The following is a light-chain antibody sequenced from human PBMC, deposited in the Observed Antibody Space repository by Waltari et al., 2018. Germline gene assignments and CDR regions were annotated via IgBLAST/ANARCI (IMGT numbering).Light chain of an antibody. V-gene: IGKV3-20*01. Sequence: EIVLTQSPGTLSLSPGETVTLSCRASQSFTRYLAWYQHKPGQAPRLLIYDASTRAAGIADRFSGSGFGTDFTLTISRLEPEDSAVYYCQHYVRLPVTFGQGTKVEI. CDR2: DAS. J-gene: IGKJ1*01. CDR1: QSFTRY. CDR3: QHYVRLPVT.